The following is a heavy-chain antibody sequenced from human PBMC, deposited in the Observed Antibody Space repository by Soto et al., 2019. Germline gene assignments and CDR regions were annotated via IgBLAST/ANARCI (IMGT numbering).Heavy chain of an antibody. V-gene: IGHV3-7*04. CDR3: ARGGGNFDQ. CDR2: VKEDGSDK. D-gene: IGHD3-16*01. CDR1: GFTLSGYW. J-gene: IGHJ4*02. Sequence: EVQLVESGGGLVQPGGSLRLTCAASGFTLSGYWMSWVRQPPGRGPEWVANVKEDGSDKNYVDSVKGRFTISRDNAEKSLFLKMNSLRVEDTAVFYCARGGGNFDQWGQGTLVIVSS.